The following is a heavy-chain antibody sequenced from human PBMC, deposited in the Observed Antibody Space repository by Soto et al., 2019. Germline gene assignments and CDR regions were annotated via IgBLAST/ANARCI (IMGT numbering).Heavy chain of an antibody. J-gene: IGHJ6*02. D-gene: IGHD3-3*01. CDR1: GYRFTRYW. Sequence: GESLKISCEGSGYRFTRYWCSWVRQKTGQGLEWMGRIDPSDSYTNYSPSFQGHVTISADKSISTAYLQWSSLKASDTAMYYCARQCYLEWLLYHYYYYGMDVWGQGTTVTVS. CDR3: ARQCYLEWLLYHYYYYGMDV. V-gene: IGHV5-10-1*01. CDR2: IDPSDSYT.